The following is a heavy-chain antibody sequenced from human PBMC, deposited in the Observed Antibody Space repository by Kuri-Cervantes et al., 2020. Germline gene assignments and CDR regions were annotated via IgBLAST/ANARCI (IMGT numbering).Heavy chain of an antibody. CDR1: GFTFDDYA. V-gene: IGHV3-9*01. Sequence: GGSLRLSCAASGFTFDDYAMHWVRQAPGKGLEWVSGISWNSGSIGYADSVKGRFTISRDNARNSVYLQMNSLRDEDTAVYYCVTDLSSWYYWGPGTLVTVSS. D-gene: IGHD6-13*01. CDR3: VTDLSSWYY. J-gene: IGHJ4*02. CDR2: ISWNSGSI.